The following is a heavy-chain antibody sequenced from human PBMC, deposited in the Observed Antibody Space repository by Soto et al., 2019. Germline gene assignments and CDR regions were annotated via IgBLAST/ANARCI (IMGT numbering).Heavy chain of an antibody. D-gene: IGHD6-19*01. Sequence: GGSLRLSCAASGFTFDDYAMHWVRQAPGKGLEWVSGISWNSGSIGYADSVKGRFTISRDNAKNSLYLQMNSLRAEDTALYYCAKDGIAVAGTLDYWGQGT. CDR2: ISWNSGSI. J-gene: IGHJ4*02. CDR1: GFTFDDYA. V-gene: IGHV3-9*01. CDR3: AKDGIAVAGTLDY.